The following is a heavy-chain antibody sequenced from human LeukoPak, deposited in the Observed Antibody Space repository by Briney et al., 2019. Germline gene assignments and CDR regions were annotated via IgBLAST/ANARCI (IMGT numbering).Heavy chain of an antibody. D-gene: IGHD2-8*01. V-gene: IGHV4-39*01. CDR3: ARRPRMVSATNWIDP. CDR1: GGSIYSSSFY. J-gene: IGHJ5*02. CDR2: IFYNGST. Sequence: SETLSLTCTVSGGSIYSSSFYWSWIRQPPGKGLEWFGSIFYNGSTNYTPSLKSRVTISVDKSKNQLSLDLSSVTAADSAIYYCARRPRMVSATNWIDPWGQGTLVIVSS.